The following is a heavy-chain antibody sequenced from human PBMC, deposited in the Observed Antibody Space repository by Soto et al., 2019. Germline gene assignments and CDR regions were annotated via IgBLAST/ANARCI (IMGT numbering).Heavy chain of an antibody. J-gene: IGHJ3*02. CDR3: ARALDGYNWGDAFDI. Sequence: SETLSLTCTVSGGSISSYYWSWIRQPPGKGLEWIGYIYYSGSTNYNPSLKSRVTISVDTSKNQFSLKLSSVTAADTAVYYCARALDGYNWGDAFDIWGQGTMVTVSS. CDR1: GGSISSYY. CDR2: IYYSGST. D-gene: IGHD5-12*01. V-gene: IGHV4-59*01.